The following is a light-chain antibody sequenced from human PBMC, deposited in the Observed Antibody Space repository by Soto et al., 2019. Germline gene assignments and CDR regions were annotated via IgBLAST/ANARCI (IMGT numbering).Light chain of an antibody. CDR2: DAS. V-gene: IGKV1-33*01. Sequence: DIQMTQSPSSLSASVGDRVTITCRASQSISSYLAWYQQKLGKVPKLLIYDASNLETGVPSRFSGSGSGTDFTFTISSLQPEDFATYYCQQHDNLPLTFGGGTKVDIK. CDR1: QSISSY. CDR3: QQHDNLPLT. J-gene: IGKJ4*01.